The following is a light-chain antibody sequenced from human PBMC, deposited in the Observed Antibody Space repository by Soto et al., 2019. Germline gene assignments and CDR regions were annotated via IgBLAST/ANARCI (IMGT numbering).Light chain of an antibody. J-gene: IGKJ1*01. CDR2: AAS. CDR3: QQSYTRT. CDR1: QGINKF. V-gene: IGKV1-27*01. Sequence: DIQMSQSPSSVSASVGDRVTITCRASQGINKFLAWYQQKPGKVPEVLIYAASTSRSGVPSRFSGSGSGTDFTLTISSLQHEDFATYYCQQSYTRTFGQGTKVDI.